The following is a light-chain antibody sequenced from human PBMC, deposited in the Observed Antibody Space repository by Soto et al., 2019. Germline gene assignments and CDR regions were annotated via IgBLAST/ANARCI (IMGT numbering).Light chain of an antibody. V-gene: IGKV1-12*01. J-gene: IGKJ4*01. CDR3: QQVNSFPLT. Sequence: DIQMTQSPSFVSASVGDRVTITCRASQGIKSWLAWYQHKPGKATKVLIFAASSLQSGVPSRFSGSGSGTDFTLTISNLQPEDFATYFCQQVNSFPLTFGGGTKVEI. CDR1: QGIKSW. CDR2: AAS.